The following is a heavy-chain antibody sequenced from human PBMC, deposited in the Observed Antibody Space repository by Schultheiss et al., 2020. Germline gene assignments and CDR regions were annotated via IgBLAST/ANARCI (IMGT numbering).Heavy chain of an antibody. D-gene: IGHD6-13*01. CDR1: GGSFSGYY. CDR2: IYHSGST. Sequence: SETLSLTCAVYGGSFSGYYWSWIRQPPGKGLEWIGSIYHSGSTSYNPSLKSRVTISVDTSKNQFSLKVSSVTAADTAVYYCARYSSSWSSFDYWGQGTLVTVSS. V-gene: IGHV4-34*01. CDR3: ARYSSSWSSFDY. J-gene: IGHJ4*02.